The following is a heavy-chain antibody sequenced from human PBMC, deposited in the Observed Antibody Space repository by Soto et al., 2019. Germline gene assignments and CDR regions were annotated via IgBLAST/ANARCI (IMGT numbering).Heavy chain of an antibody. CDR1: GYTFTSYG. D-gene: IGHD5-12*01. V-gene: IGHV1-18*01. CDR3: AGGVRGPYHYYGMDV. CDR2: ISAYNGNT. J-gene: IGHJ6*02. Sequence: QVQLVQSGAEVKKPGASVKVSCKASGYTFTSYGISWVRQAPGQGLEWMGWISAYNGNTNYAQRLQGRVTMTTDTSTSTLYMELRSLKTDDTAVDYCAGGVRGPYHYYGMDVWGQGTTVTVSS.